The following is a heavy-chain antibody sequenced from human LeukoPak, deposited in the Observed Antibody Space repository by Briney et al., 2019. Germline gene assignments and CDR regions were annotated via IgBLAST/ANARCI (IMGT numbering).Heavy chain of an antibody. Sequence: SETLSLTCTVSGGSISSYYWSWIRQPPGKGLEWIGYIYYGGSTNYNPSLKSRVTISVDTSKNQFSLKLSSVTAADTAVYYCARMITFGGVILDYWGQGTLVTVSS. D-gene: IGHD3-16*02. J-gene: IGHJ4*02. CDR1: GGSISSYY. CDR3: ARMITFGGVILDY. V-gene: IGHV4-59*01. CDR2: IYYGGST.